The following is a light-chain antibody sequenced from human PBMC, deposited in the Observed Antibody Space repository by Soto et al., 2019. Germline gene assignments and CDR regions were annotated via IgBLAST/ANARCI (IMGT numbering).Light chain of an antibody. V-gene: IGKV3-20*01. Sequence: EVVLTQSPATLSVSPGEGVTLSCRASQGIGDTLAWYQHKPGQTPRLLIYGASSRATGIPGRFSGSGSGTDFTLTISRLEPEDFAVYYCQQYGSSPWTFGQGTKVDIK. CDR1: QGIGDT. J-gene: IGKJ1*01. CDR2: GAS. CDR3: QQYGSSPWT.